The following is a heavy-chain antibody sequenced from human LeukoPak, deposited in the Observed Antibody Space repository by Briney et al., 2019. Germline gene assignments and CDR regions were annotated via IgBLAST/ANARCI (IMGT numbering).Heavy chain of an antibody. V-gene: IGHV4-39*07. Sequence: PSETLSLTCTVSGGSISSSSYYWGWIRQPPGTGLEWIGSIYYSGSTYYNPSLKSRVTISVDTSKNQFSLKLSSVTAADTAVYYCASDCGGDCSVKSIPDYWGQGTLVTVSS. J-gene: IGHJ4*02. D-gene: IGHD2-21*02. CDR3: ASDCGGDCSVKSIPDY. CDR1: GGSISSSSYY. CDR2: IYYSGST.